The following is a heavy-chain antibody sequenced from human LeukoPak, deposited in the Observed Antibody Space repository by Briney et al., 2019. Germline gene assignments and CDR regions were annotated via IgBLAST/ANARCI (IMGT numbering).Heavy chain of an antibody. D-gene: IGHD3-22*01. CDR2: IRSTGNSI. CDR3: ARGSYDSPDY. J-gene: IGHJ4*02. Sequence: GGSLRLSCAASGFTFSDYYMSWIRQAPGKGLEWVSYIRSTGNSIYYADSVKGRFTISRDNVKKSLYLQMNSLRAEDTAVYYCARGSYDSPDYWGQGTLVTVSS. V-gene: IGHV3-11*01. CDR1: GFTFSDYY.